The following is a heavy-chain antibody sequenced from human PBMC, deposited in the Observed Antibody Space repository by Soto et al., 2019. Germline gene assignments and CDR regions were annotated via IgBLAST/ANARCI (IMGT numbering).Heavy chain of an antibody. V-gene: IGHV3-11*01. CDR1: GFTFSASY. Sequence: AGSLRLSCAASGFTFSASYITWIRQAQGKGLEWVSYISSSGSTIYYADSVKGRFTISRDNAKNSLYLQMNSLRAEDTAVYYCGRDPREYYFDNWGQGTLVNVSS. CDR3: GRDPREYYFDN. CDR2: ISSSGSTI. J-gene: IGHJ4*02.